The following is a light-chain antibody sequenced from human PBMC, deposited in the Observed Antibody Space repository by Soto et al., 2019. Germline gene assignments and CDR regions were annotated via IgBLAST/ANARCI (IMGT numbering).Light chain of an antibody. CDR2: AAS. Sequence: DLQMTQSPSSLSASVGDRVTITCRASQTISNYLNWYQEKPGKAPKLLIYAASNLQSGVPSRFSDSGPGTDFTLTISKLQPEDFETYYCQQTYSTPFTFGPGTNVDI. CDR3: QQTYSTPFT. CDR1: QTISNY. J-gene: IGKJ3*01. V-gene: IGKV1-39*01.